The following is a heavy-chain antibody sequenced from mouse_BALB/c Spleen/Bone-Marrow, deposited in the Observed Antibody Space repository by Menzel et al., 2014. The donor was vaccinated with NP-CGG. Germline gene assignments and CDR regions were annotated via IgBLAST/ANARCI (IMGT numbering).Heavy chain of an antibody. CDR3: ARSDYRYDPFAY. CDR2: IDTSDSYT. V-gene: IGHV1-69*01. J-gene: IGHJ3*01. Sequence: VQLQQSGAELVMPGASVKMSCKASGHTFTDYWMHWVKQRPGQGIEWIGAIDTSDSYTSYNQKFKGKATLTVDESSSTAYMQLSSLTSEDSAVYCCARSDYRYDPFAYWGQGTLVTVSA. CDR1: GHTFTDYW. D-gene: IGHD2-14*01.